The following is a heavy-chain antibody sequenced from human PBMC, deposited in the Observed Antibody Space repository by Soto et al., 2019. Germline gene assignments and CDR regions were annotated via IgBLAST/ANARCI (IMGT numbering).Heavy chain of an antibody. J-gene: IGHJ4*02. Sequence: GGSLRLSCAASGCTFSSYWVSWVRQAPGKGLEWVANIKQDGSEKYYVDSVKGRFTISRDNAKNLLYLQMNSLRAEDTAVYYCARAPLYYYDTSGYYYGFDYWGQGTLVTVSS. CDR3: ARAPLYYYDTSGYYYGFDY. V-gene: IGHV3-7*05. CDR2: IKQDGSEK. CDR1: GCTFSSYW. D-gene: IGHD3-22*01.